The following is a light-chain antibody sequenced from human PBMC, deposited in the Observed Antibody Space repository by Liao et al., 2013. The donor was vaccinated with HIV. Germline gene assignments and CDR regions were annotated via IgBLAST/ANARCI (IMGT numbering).Light chain of an antibody. CDR1: NIGSKN. V-gene: IGLV3-21*01. Sequence: SLVVTQPPSVSVAPGKTATITCGGDNIGSKNVHWYQQKPGQAPMVVIYFDTDRPSGIPERFSGSNSGNTATLTISRVEAGDEADYYCQVGDTSGDHFVDVVFGGGTKLTVL. J-gene: IGLJ2*01. CDR2: FDT. CDR3: QVGDTSGDHFVDVV.